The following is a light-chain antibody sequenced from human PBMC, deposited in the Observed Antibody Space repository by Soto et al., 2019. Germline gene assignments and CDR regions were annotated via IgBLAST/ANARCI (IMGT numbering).Light chain of an antibody. CDR1: QSVSSY. CDR3: QQYGSSIT. CDR2: GTS. J-gene: IGKJ5*01. Sequence: EIVLTQSPATLSLSPGERATLSCRASQSVSSYLAWYQQKPGQAPRLLIYGTSSRATGIPDRFSGSGSGTDFTLTISRLEPEDFAVCYCQQYGSSITFGQGTRLEIK. V-gene: IGKV3-20*01.